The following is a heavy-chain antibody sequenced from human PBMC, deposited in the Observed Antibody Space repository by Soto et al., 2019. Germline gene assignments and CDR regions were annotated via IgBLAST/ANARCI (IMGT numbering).Heavy chain of an antibody. Sequence: TLSLTCAVYGGCFSGYYWSWIRQPPGKGLEWIGEINHSGSTNCNPSLKSRVTISVDTSKNQFSLKLSSVTAADTAVYYCARGSITIFGVVQYYYYYMDVWGKGTTVTVSS. V-gene: IGHV4-34*01. D-gene: IGHD3-3*01. CDR3: ARGSITIFGVVQYYYYYMDV. J-gene: IGHJ6*03. CDR1: GGCFSGYY. CDR2: INHSGST.